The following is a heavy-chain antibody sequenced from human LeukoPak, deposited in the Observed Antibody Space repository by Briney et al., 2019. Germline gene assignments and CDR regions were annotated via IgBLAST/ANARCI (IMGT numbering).Heavy chain of an antibody. D-gene: IGHD5-12*01. CDR2: IKQDGSEK. CDR3: VGGSGY. V-gene: IGHV3-7*01. CDR1: GFTFSSYW. Sequence: PGGSLRLSCVASGFTFSSYWMNWVRQAPGKGLEWVANIKQDGSEKYYVASVKGRFTISRDNAKNSLYLQMNSLRAEDTAIYYCVGGSGYWGQGPLVTVSS. J-gene: IGHJ4*02.